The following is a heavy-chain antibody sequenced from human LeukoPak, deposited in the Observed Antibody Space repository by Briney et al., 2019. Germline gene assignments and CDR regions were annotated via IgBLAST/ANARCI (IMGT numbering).Heavy chain of an antibody. CDR2: IYDSGST. CDR3: ARRPRNSGNYDGPSGLDY. CDR1: GGSISSGGYS. Sequence: SETLSLTCAVSGGSISSGGYSWSWIRQPPGKGLEWIGYIYDSGSTYYNPSLKSRVTISVDRSKNKFSLKLSSVTAADTAGYYCARRPRNSGNYDGPSGLDYWGQGNRVTVSA. V-gene: IGHV4-30-2*01. D-gene: IGHD1-26*01. J-gene: IGHJ4*02.